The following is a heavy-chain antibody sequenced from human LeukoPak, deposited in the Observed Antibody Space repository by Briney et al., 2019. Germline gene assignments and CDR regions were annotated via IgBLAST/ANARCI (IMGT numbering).Heavy chain of an antibody. CDR1: GYTFTSYH. D-gene: IGHD2-2*01. CDR3: ARVAVVPVAHFDY. CDR2: INPSGGTT. J-gene: IGHJ4*02. V-gene: IGHV1-46*01. Sequence: GASVKVSCKASGYTFTSYHMHWVRQAPGQGLEWMGIINPSGGTTTYAQKFQGRVTMTRDTSTSTVYIELSSLRSEDTAVYYCARVAVVPVAHFDYWGQGTLVTVSS.